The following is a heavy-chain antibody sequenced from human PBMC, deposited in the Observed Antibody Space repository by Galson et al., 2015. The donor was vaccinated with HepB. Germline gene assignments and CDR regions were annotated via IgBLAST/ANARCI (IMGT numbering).Heavy chain of an antibody. Sequence: SVKVSCKASGGTFSSYAISWVRQAPGQGLEWMGGIIPIFGTANYAQKFQGRVTITADESTSTAYMELSSLRSEDTAVYYCARGGVYDSSGYWGPDYYYYMDVWGKGTTVTVSS. D-gene: IGHD3-22*01. CDR3: ARGGVYDSSGYWGPDYYYYMDV. CDR2: IIPIFGTA. V-gene: IGHV1-69*13. J-gene: IGHJ6*03. CDR1: GGTFSSYA.